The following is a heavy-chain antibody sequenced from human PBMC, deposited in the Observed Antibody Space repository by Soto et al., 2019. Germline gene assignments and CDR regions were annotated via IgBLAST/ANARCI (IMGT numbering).Heavy chain of an antibody. V-gene: IGHV4-59*01. J-gene: IGHJ3*02. D-gene: IGHD3-22*01. CDR2: IYYSGST. Sequence: NPSETLSLTCTVSGGSISSYYWSWIRQPPGKGLEWIGYIYYSGSTNYNPSLKSRVTISVDTSKNQFSLKLSSVTAADTAVYYCARASYYYDSSGYYPDAFDIWGQGTMVTVSS. CDR1: GGSISSYY. CDR3: ARASYYYDSSGYYPDAFDI.